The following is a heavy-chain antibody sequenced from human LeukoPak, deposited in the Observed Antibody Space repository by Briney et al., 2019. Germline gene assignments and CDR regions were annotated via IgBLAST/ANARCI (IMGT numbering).Heavy chain of an antibody. Sequence: SEILSLTCAVSGGSISSGGYSWSWIRQPPGKGLEWIGSIYYSGSTYYYPSLKSRVTISVDTSKNQFSLKLTSVTAADSAVYFCATATFTSYSNPWSTKTSAFDIWGQGTMVTVSS. CDR2: IYYSGST. V-gene: IGHV4-30-2*03. CDR3: ATATFTSYSNPWSTKTSAFDI. J-gene: IGHJ3*02. D-gene: IGHD6-13*01. CDR1: GGSISSGGYS.